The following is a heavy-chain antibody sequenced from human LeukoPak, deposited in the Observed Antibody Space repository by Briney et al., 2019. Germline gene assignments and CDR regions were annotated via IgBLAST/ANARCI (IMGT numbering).Heavy chain of an antibody. D-gene: IGHD2-15*01. Sequence: PGRSLRLSCAASGFTFSSYGMHWVRQAPGKGLEWVAVIWYDGSNKYYADSVKGRFTISRDNSKNTLYLQMNSLRAEDTAVYYCARDSVVVVAATQTYNWFDPWGQGTLVTVSS. V-gene: IGHV3-33*01. J-gene: IGHJ5*02. CDR2: IWYDGSNK. CDR1: GFTFSSYG. CDR3: ARDSVVVVAATQTYNWFDP.